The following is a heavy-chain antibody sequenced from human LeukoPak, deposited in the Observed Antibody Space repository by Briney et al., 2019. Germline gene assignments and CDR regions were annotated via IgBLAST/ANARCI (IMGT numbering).Heavy chain of an antibody. V-gene: IGHV4-34*01. CDR2: INHSGST. Sequence: PSETPSLTCAVYGGSFSGYYWSWIRQPPGKGLEWIGEINHSGSTNYNPSLKSRVTISVDTSKNQFSLKLSSVTAADTAVYYCARVAARPLDYWGQGTLVTVSS. CDR1: GGSFSGYY. CDR3: ARVAARPLDY. J-gene: IGHJ4*02. D-gene: IGHD6-6*01.